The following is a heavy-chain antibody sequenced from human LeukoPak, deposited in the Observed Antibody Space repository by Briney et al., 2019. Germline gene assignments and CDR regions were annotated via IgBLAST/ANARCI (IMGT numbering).Heavy chain of an antibody. CDR3: ARAIRGDDYVWGSYRYPDY. J-gene: IGHJ4*02. Sequence: ASVKVSCKASGYTFTGYYMCWVRQAPGQGLEWMGWINPNSGGTNYAQKFQGRVTMTRDTSISTAYMELSRLRSDDTAVYYCARAIRGDDYVWGSYRYPDYWGQGTLVTVSS. CDR2: INPNSGGT. V-gene: IGHV1-2*02. CDR1: GYTFTGYY. D-gene: IGHD3-16*02.